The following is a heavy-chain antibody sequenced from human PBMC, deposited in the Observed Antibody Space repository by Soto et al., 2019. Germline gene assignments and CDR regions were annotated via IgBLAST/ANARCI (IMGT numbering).Heavy chain of an antibody. Sequence: SETLSLTCAVSGVSISSGGYSWSWIRQPPGKGLEWIGYIYHSGSTYYNPSLKSRVTISVDRSKNQFSLKLSSVTAADTAVYYCARTNLTGYSYWFDPWGQGTLVTVSS. V-gene: IGHV4-30-2*01. D-gene: IGHD3-9*01. CDR1: GVSISSGGYS. CDR3: ARTNLTGYSYWFDP. CDR2: IYHSGST. J-gene: IGHJ5*02.